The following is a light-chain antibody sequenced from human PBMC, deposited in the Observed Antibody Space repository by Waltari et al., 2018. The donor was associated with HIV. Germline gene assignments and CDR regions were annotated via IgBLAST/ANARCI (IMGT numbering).Light chain of an antibody. Sequence: YVLTQPPSVSVAPGKTARITCGGHNIRGTRVRCYQQKPRQAPVLVIYYDRDRPSGIPERFSGSNSGNTATLTISRVEAGDEADYYRQVWDSSSDLSWVFGGGTKLTVL. J-gene: IGLJ3*02. CDR1: NIRGTR. CDR3: QVWDSSSDLSWV. V-gene: IGLV3-21*04. CDR2: YDR.